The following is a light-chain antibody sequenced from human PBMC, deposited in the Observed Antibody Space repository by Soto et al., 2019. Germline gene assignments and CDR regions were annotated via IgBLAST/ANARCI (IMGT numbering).Light chain of an antibody. CDR3: QQYGSTPPRFT. V-gene: IGKV3-20*01. CDR1: QRVSSTY. Sequence: VLTQSPDTLSLFPGERATLSCRASQRVSSTYFAWYRQKPGQPPSLLIYGASNRATGVPDRFSGSGSGTDFTLTISILEPEDFAVYSCQQYGSTPPRFTFGHGTTVEIK. J-gene: IGKJ3*01. CDR2: GAS.